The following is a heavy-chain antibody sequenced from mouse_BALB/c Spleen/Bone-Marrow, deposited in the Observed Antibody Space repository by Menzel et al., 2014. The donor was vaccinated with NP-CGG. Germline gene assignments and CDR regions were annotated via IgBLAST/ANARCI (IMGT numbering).Heavy chain of an antibody. V-gene: IGHV1-80*01. J-gene: IGHJ2*01. Sequence: QVQLQRSGAELVRPGSSVKISCKASGYAFSSYWMNWVKQRPGQGLEWIGQIYPGDGDTNYNGRFKGKATLTADKSSSTAYMQLSGLTSEDSAVYFCARGRGWYFDYWGQGTTLTVSS. D-gene: IGHD2-3*01. CDR3: ARGRGWYFDY. CDR2: IYPGDGDT. CDR1: GYAFSSYW.